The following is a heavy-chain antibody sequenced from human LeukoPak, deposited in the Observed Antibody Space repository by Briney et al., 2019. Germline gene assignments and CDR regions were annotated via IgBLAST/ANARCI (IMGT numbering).Heavy chain of an antibody. CDR2: IWYDGSNK. Sequence: GGSLRLSCAASGFTFSNHGMHWVRQAPGKGLEWVAVIWYDGSNKYYADSVKGRFTISRDNSKNTLYLQMNSLRAEDTAMYYCARDRGVSYFDYWGQGTLATVSS. CDR1: GFTFSNHG. D-gene: IGHD3-10*01. J-gene: IGHJ4*02. V-gene: IGHV3-33*01. CDR3: ARDRGVSYFDY.